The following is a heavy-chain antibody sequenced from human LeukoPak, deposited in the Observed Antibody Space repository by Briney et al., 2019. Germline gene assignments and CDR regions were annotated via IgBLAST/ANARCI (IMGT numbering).Heavy chain of an antibody. CDR2: IYCSGST. CDR1: GGSISSSSYY. V-gene: IGHV4-39*01. CDR3: ARVPRYCSSTSCYFFGREITYYYYGMDV. D-gene: IGHD2-2*01. J-gene: IGHJ6*02. Sequence: SETLSLTCTVSGGSISSSSYYWGWIRQPPGKGLEWIGSIYCSGSTYYNPSLKSRVTISVDTSKNQFSLKLSSVTAADTAVYYCARVPRYCSSTSCYFFGREITYYYYGMDVWGQGTTVTVSS.